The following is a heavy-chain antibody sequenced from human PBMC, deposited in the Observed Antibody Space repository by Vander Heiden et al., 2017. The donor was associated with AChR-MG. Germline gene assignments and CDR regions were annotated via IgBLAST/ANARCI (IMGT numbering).Heavy chain of an antibody. CDR3: ARDPTYCGGDCYSWFDP. CDR2: INPSGGST. CDR1: GSTFTSYY. Sequence: QVQLVQSGAEVKKPGASVKVSCKASGSTFTSYYMHWVRQAPGQGLEWMGIINPSGGSTSYAQKFQGRVTMTRDTSTSTVYMELSSLRSEDTAVYYCARDPTYCGGDCYSWFDPWGQGTLVTVSS. V-gene: IGHV1-46*03. J-gene: IGHJ5*02. D-gene: IGHD2-21*02.